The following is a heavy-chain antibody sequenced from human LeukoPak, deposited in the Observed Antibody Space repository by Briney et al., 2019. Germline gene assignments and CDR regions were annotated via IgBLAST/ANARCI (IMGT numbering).Heavy chain of an antibody. CDR2: INHSGGT. CDR1: GGSFSGYY. J-gene: IGHJ4*02. V-gene: IGHV4-34*01. D-gene: IGHD2-15*01. Sequence: PSETLSLTCAVYGGSFSGYYWSWIRQPPGKGLEWIGEINHSGGTNYNPSLKSRVTISVDTSKNQFSLKLSSVTAADTAVYYCARGRARRGARVVAATGYLDYWGQGTLVTVSS. CDR3: ARGRARRGARVVAATGYLDY.